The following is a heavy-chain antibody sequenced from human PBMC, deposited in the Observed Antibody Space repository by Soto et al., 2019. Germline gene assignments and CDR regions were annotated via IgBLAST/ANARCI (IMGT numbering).Heavy chain of an antibody. Sequence: QITLEESGPALVNPTQTLTLTCTFSGFSLSTSGVGVGWIRQPPGKALEWLGLIYWDNDRGYSPSLRSRLTTTKHTSNNQVVLTLTDMGPVDTATYYCAHRRGGYNCNDVNFDYWGQGTPVTVSS. D-gene: IGHD1-20*01. J-gene: IGHJ4*02. V-gene: IGHV2-5*02. CDR2: IYWDNDR. CDR3: AHRRGGYNCNDVNFDY. CDR1: GFSLSTSGVG.